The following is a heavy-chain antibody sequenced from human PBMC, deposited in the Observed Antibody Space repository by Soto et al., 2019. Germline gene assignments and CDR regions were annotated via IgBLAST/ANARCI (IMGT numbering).Heavy chain of an antibody. CDR3: AKEMITFGDFNYYYMDV. CDR2: ITWHSGTI. D-gene: IGHD3-16*01. V-gene: IGHV3-9*01. CDR1: GFTFDPYT. J-gene: IGHJ6*03. Sequence: EVQLVESGGGLVQPGRSLRLACAASGFTFDPYTMHWVRQAPGKGLEWVSSITWHSGTIGYADSVKGRFTISRDHAKNSLYLQMNSLRGEDTALYYCAKEMITFGDFNYYYMDVWGNGTTVTVSS.